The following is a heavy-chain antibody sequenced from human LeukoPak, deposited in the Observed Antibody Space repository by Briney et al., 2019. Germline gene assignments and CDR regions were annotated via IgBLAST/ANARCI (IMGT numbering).Heavy chain of an antibody. D-gene: IGHD3-22*01. V-gene: IGHV3-23*01. J-gene: IGHJ3*02. CDR2: IFPSGGEI. CDR3: ARGLFLSGYLDAFDI. Sequence: SGGSLRLSCAASGFTFSTFAMIWVRQPPGKGLEWVSSIFPSGGEIHYADSVRGRFTISRDNSKSTLSLQMNSLRVEDTAVYYCARGLFLSGYLDAFDIWGQGTVVTVSS. CDR1: GFTFSTFA.